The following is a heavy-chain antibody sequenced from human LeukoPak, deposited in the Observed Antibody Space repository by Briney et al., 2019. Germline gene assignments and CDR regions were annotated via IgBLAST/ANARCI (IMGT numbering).Heavy chain of an antibody. J-gene: IGHJ3*02. D-gene: IGHD3-10*01. Sequence: GGSLRLSCAASGFTFSSYEMNWVRQAPGKGLEWVSYISSGGSTIYYADSVKDRFTISRDNAKNSLYLQVNSLRAEDTAVYYCARGHLSLTGSDAFDIWGQGTMVTVSS. CDR3: ARGHLSLTGSDAFDI. CDR2: ISSGGSTI. CDR1: GFTFSSYE. V-gene: IGHV3-48*03.